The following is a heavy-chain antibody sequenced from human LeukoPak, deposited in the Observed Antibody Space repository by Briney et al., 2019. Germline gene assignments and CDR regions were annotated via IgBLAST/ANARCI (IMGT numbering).Heavy chain of an antibody. J-gene: IGHJ3*02. CDR2: ISYIGST. V-gene: IGHV4-59*11. CDR3: ARDLVTVTKGFDI. D-gene: IGHD4-17*01. CDR1: DDSFSSHY. Sequence: NPSETLSLTCAVSDDSFSSHYWTWIRQPPGKGLEWIGYISYIGSTNYNPSLKSRVTISIDTSKNQFSLKLSPVTAADTAVYYCARDLVTVTKGFDIWGQGTMVSVSS.